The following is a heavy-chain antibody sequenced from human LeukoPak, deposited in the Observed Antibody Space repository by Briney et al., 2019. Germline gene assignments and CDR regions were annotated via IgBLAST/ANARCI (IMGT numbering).Heavy chain of an antibody. J-gene: IGHJ4*02. V-gene: IGHV3-74*01. D-gene: IGHD6-13*01. CDR2: IHTNGSST. CDR3: ARALAAAGTGGYL. Sequence: GGSLRLPCAASGFTFSNYWMHWVRQAPGKGLLWVARIHTNGSSTSYADSVKGRFTISRDNAKNTLYLQMNSLRAEDTAVYYCARALAAAGTGGYLWGQGTLVTVSS. CDR1: GFTFSNYW.